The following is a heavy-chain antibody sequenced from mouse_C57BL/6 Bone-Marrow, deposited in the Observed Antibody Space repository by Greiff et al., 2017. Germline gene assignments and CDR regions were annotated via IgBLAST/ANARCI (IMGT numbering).Heavy chain of an antibody. CDR3: AMEGITTVVDYYAMDY. V-gene: IGHV1-69*01. CDR1: GYTFTSYW. J-gene: IGHJ4*01. CDR2: IDPSDSYT. Sequence: QVQLQQPGAELVMPGASVKLSCKASGYTFTSYWMHWVKQRPGQGLEWIGEIDPSDSYTNSNQKFKGKSTLTVDKSSSPAYMQLLSLTSEDSAVYYCAMEGITTVVDYYAMDYWGQGTSVTVSS. D-gene: IGHD1-1*01.